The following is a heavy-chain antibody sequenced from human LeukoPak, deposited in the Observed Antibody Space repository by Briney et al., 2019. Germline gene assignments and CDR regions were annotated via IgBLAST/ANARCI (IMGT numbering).Heavy chain of an antibody. CDR3: ARLYYDILTGYYDYFDY. CDR2: IKQDGSEK. Sequence: GGSLRLSCAASGFTFSSYWMSWVRQAPGKGLEWVANIKQDGSEKYYVDSVKGRFTISRDNAENSLYLQMNSLRAEDTAVYYCARLYYDILTGYYDYFDYWGQGTLVTVSS. D-gene: IGHD3-9*01. J-gene: IGHJ4*02. V-gene: IGHV3-7*03. CDR1: GFTFSSYW.